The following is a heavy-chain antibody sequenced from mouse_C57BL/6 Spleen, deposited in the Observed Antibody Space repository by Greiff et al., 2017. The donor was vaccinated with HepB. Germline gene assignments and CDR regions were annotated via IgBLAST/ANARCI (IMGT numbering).Heavy chain of an antibody. CDR2: IRNKANGYTT. CDR3: ARSTYDYDVTY. D-gene: IGHD2-4*01. CDR1: GFTFTDYY. V-gene: IGHV7-3*01. Sequence: EVQVVESGGGLVQPGGSLSLSCAASGFTFTDYYMSWVRQPPGKALEWLGFIRNKANGYTTEYSASVKGRFTISRDNSQSILYLQMNALRAEDSATYYCARSTYDYDVTYWGQGTLVTVSA. J-gene: IGHJ3*01.